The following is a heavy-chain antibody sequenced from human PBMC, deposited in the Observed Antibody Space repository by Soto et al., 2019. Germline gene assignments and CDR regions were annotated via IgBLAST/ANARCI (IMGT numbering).Heavy chain of an antibody. J-gene: IGHJ4*02. Sequence: QVQLQESGPGLVKPSQTLSLTCTVSGASVSSGDYYWSCIRQPPGKGLEWIGYIYSSGGSYYNPSLQGRLTISTDTSKNQFSLKLNSVTVADTAIYYCVGTGTTDDYWGRGTLVTVSS. CDR2: IYSSGGS. CDR3: VGTGTTDDY. D-gene: IGHD1-1*01. CDR1: GASVSSGDYY. V-gene: IGHV4-30-4*01.